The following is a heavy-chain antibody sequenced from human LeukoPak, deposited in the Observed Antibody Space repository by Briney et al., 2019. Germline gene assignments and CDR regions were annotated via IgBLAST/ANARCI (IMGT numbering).Heavy chain of an antibody. Sequence: GGSLRLSCAASGFTFSSYAMSWVRQAPGKGLEWVSGISGSGGSTYYADSVKGRFTISRDNSKNTLYLQMNSLRAEDTAVYYCARETTVTSHFDYWGQGTLVTVSS. D-gene: IGHD4-17*01. CDR3: ARETTVTSHFDY. V-gene: IGHV3-23*01. CDR2: ISGSGGST. CDR1: GFTFSSYA. J-gene: IGHJ4*02.